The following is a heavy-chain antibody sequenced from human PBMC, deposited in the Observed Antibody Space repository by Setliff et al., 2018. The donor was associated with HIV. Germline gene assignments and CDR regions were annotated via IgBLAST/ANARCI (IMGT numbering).Heavy chain of an antibody. CDR1: GGPISSYY. V-gene: IGHV4-4*07. J-gene: IGHJ4*02. CDR2: IYTSGST. D-gene: IGHD3-10*01. CDR3: ARERVSLTMVRGVIAHNFDY. Sequence: SETLSLTCTVSGGPISSYYWSWIRQPAGKGLEWIGRIYTSGSTNYNPSLKSRVTMSVDTSKNQFSLKLSSVTAADTAVYYCARERVSLTMVRGVIAHNFDYWGQGTLVTVSS.